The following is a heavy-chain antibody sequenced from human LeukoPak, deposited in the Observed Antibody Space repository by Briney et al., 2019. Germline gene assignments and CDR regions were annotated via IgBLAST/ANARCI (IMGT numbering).Heavy chain of an antibody. V-gene: IGHV1-18*01. CDR2: ISAYNGNT. J-gene: IGHJ4*02. CDR1: GYTFTSYG. Sequence: EASVKVSCKASGYTFTSYGISWVRQAPGQGREWMGWISAYNGNTNYAQKLQGRVTMTTDTSTSTAYMELRSLRSDDTAVYYCARAQNWGSYRQAKTYFDYWGQGTLVTVSS. D-gene: IGHD3-16*02. CDR3: ARAQNWGSYRQAKTYFDY.